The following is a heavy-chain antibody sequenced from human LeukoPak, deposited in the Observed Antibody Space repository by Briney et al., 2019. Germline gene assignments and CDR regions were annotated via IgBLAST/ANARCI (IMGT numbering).Heavy chain of an antibody. J-gene: IGHJ4*02. V-gene: IGHV1-18*01. CDR2: ISAYNGNT. CDR1: GYTFTSYG. Sequence: ASVKVSCKASGYTFTSYGISWVRQAPGQGLEWMGWISAYNGNTNYAQKLQGRVTMTTDTSTSTAYMELRSLRSDDTAVYYCARDSRYYYDSSVPFDYGGQGTLVTVSS. D-gene: IGHD3-22*01. CDR3: ARDSRYYYDSSVPFDY.